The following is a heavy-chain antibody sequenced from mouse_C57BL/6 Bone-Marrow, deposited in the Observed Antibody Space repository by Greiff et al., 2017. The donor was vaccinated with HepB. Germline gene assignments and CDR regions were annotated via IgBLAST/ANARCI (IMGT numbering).Heavy chain of an antibody. D-gene: IGHD1-1*01. CDR3: ARDSPYVAY. CDR1: GFTFSSYA. CDR2: ISDGGSYT. J-gene: IGHJ3*01. V-gene: IGHV5-4*01. Sequence: EVQLVESGGGLVKPGGSLKLSCAASGFTFSSYAMPWVRQTPEKRLEWVATISDGGSYTYYPDNVKGRYTISRENAKNSLYLQKSHLKSEDTAMYYCARDSPYVAYWGQGTLVTVSA.